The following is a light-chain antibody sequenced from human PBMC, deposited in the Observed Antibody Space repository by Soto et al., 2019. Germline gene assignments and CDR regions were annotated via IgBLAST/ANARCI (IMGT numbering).Light chain of an antibody. CDR2: KDS. V-gene: IGLV3-25*03. Sequence: SYELTQPPSVSVSPGQTARITCSGDALPQQYASWYQQKPGQAPVLVIYKDSERPSGIPERFSGASSGTTVTLTISGVQAEDEADYYCQSADSSGTYRVFGGGTKVTVL. CDR1: ALPQQY. CDR3: QSADSSGTYRV. J-gene: IGLJ2*01.